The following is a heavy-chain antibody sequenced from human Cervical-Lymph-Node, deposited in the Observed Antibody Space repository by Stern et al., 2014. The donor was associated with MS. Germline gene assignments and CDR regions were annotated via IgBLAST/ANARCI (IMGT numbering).Heavy chain of an antibody. J-gene: IGHJ6*02. D-gene: IGHD2-21*02. CDR3: AMTSDYYYYGMDV. Sequence: QLQLQESGPGLVKPSETLSLTCTVSGGSISSYYWSWIRQPPGKGLEWLGYIYYSGSTNYNPSLKSRVTISVDTSKNQFSLKLSSVTAADTAVYYCAMTSDYYYYGMDVWGQGTTVTVSS. CDR2: IYYSGST. CDR1: GGSISSYY. V-gene: IGHV4-59*01.